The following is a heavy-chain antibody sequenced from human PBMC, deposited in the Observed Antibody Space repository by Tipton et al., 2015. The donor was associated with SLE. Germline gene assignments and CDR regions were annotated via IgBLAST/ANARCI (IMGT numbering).Heavy chain of an antibody. V-gene: IGHV3-21*01. Sequence: SLRLSCAASGFTFSSYSMNWVRQAPGKGLEWVSSISSSSSYIYYADSVKGRFTISRDNAKNSLYLQMNSLRAEDTAVYYCARDYGYSSITGAGYYYYGMDVWGQGTTVTVSS. J-gene: IGHJ6*02. CDR2: ISSSSSYI. D-gene: IGHD6-13*01. CDR3: ARDYGYSSITGAGYYYYGMDV. CDR1: GFTFSSYS.